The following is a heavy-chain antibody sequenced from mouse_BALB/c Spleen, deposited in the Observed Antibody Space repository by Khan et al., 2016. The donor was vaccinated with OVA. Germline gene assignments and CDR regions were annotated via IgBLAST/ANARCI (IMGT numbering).Heavy chain of an antibody. V-gene: IGHV1-77*01. CDR1: GYTFTDYN. J-gene: IGHJ3*01. CDR2: IYPGSHNT. Sequence: VKLQESGAELARPGASVKLSCKASGYTFTDYNINWVKQRTGQGLEWIGEIYPGSHNTYYNEKFKGQATLTADKSSSTAYMQLSSLTSEDSAGYFGAREWGAWFPYGGQGTLVTVSA. CDR3: AREWGAWFPY.